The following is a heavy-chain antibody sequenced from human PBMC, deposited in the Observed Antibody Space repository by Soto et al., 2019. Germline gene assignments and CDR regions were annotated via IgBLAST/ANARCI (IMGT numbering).Heavy chain of an antibody. CDR1: GFTFSSYA. D-gene: IGHD3-3*01. Sequence: PGGSLRLSCSASGFTFSSYAMHWVRQAPGKGLEYVSAISSNGGSTYYADSVKGRFTISRDNSKNTLYLQMSSLRAEDTAVYYCVSRKTQYVLRFLEAFDIWGQGTMVTVSS. J-gene: IGHJ3*02. CDR2: ISSNGGST. CDR3: VSRKTQYVLRFLEAFDI. V-gene: IGHV3-64D*06.